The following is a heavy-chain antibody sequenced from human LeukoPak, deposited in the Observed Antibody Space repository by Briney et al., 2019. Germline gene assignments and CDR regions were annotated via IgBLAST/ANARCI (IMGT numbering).Heavy chain of an antibody. J-gene: IGHJ4*02. V-gene: IGHV5-51*01. CDR1: GYSFSNYW. CDR2: VYPRDSDT. CDR3: ARPGERSRRDWNLDQ. D-gene: IGHD1-1*01. Sequence: GESLKISCKASGYSFSNYWIGWGRQVPGKGLEWRGIVYPRDSDTSYSPSFQGQVTISADKSISTAYLQWSSLKASDTAVYYCARPGERSRRDWNLDQWGQGTLVTVSS.